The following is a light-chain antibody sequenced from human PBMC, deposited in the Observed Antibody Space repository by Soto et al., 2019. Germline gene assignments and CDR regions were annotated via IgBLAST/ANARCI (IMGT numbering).Light chain of an antibody. CDR3: QQSYSTPIT. J-gene: IGKJ5*01. CDR2: AAS. CDR1: QSISSY. Sequence: EIQMTQSQSSLSASVGDRFTVSCLSSQSISSYLNWYQQTPGKAPKLLIYAASSLQSGVPSRFSGSGSGTDFTLTISSLQPEDFATYYCQQSYSTPITFGQGTRLEIK. V-gene: IGKV1-39*01.